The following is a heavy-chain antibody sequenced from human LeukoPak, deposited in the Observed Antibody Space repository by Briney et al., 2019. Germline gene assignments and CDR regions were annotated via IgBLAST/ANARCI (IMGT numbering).Heavy chain of an antibody. CDR3: AGIGSMHYYYGMDV. V-gene: IGHV1-69*13. D-gene: IGHD2-15*01. Sequence: GASVKVSCKASGGTFSSYAISWVRQAPGQGLEWMGGIIPIFGTANYAQKFQGRVTITADESTSTAYMELSSLRSEDTAVYYCAGIGSMHYYYGMDVWGQGTTVTVSS. CDR2: IIPIFGTA. J-gene: IGHJ6*02. CDR1: GGTFSSYA.